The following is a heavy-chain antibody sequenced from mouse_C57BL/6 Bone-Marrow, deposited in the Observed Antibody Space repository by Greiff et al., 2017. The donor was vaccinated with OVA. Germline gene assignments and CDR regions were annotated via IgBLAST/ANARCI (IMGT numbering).Heavy chain of an antibody. J-gene: IGHJ4*01. V-gene: IGHV1-69*01. CDR2: IDPSDSYT. CDR3: ARLRLRRGMDY. D-gene: IGHD2-4*01. Sequence: VQLQQPGAELVMPGASVKLSCKASGYTFTSYWMHWVKQRPGQGLEWIGEIDPSDSYTNYNQKFKGKSTLTVDKSSSTAYMQLSSLTSEDSAVYYCARLRLRRGMDYWGQGTSVTVSS. CDR1: GYTFTSYW.